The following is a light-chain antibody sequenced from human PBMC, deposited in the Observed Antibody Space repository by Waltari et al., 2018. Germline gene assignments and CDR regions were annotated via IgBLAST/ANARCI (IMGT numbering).Light chain of an antibody. Sequence: EIVLTQSPGTLSLSPGERATLSCRASQSVSRTLAWYQQKPGQAPRLLIYGASTRATGIPERLCGGGSGTYFSLTISRLEPEDFAVYYCQHYVRLPVTFGQGTKVEIK. CDR3: QHYVRLPVT. CDR2: GAS. V-gene: IGKV3-20*01. J-gene: IGKJ1*01. CDR1: QSVSRT.